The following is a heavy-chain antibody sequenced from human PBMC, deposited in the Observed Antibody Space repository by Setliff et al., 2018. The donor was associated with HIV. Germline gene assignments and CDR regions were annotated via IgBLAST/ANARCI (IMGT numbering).Heavy chain of an antibody. Sequence: ASVKVSCKDSGYPFTSYARHWVRQAPGQRLEWMGWIHAGNGYTKYSQKFQGRVTFTRDTSASAAYMDLSRLRSEDTAVSSCARIWGIPPLDYFDYWSQGTLVTVSS. V-gene: IGHV1-3*01. CDR1: GYPFTSYA. D-gene: IGHD3-16*01. CDR2: IHAGNGYT. J-gene: IGHJ4*02. CDR3: ARIWGIPPLDYFDY.